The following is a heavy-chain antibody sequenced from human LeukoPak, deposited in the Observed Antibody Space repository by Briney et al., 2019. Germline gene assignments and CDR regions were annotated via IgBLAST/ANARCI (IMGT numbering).Heavy chain of an antibody. Sequence: GGSLRLSCAASGFTVSSNYMSWVRQAPGKGLEWVSVIYSGGSTYYADSVKGRFTISRDNSKNTLYLQMNSLRAEDTAVYYCARFHPWGSTRYYYDSSDYAPYWGQGTLVTVSS. CDR3: ARFHPWGSTRYYYDSSDYAPY. CDR1: GFTVSSNY. J-gene: IGHJ4*02. V-gene: IGHV3-66*01. D-gene: IGHD3-22*01. CDR2: IYSGGST.